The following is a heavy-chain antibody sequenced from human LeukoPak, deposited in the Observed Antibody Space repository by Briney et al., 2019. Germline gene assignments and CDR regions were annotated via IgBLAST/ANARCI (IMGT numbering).Heavy chain of an antibody. V-gene: IGHV4-34*01. CDR1: GGSFSGYY. D-gene: IGHD4-11*01. CDR3: AKDPYSNSRRGFDY. Sequence: PSETLSLTCAVYGGSFSGYYWGWIRQPPGKGLEWIGEINHSGSTNYNPSLKSRVTISVDTSKNQFSLKLSSVTAADTAVYYCAKDPYSNSRRGFDYWGQGTLVTVSS. CDR2: INHSGST. J-gene: IGHJ4*02.